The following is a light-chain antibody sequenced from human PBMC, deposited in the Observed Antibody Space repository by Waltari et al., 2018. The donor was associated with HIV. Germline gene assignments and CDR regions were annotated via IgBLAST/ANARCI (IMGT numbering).Light chain of an antibody. CDR3: SSATSRKLYV. CDR2: EVT. CDR1: SRDVGGYNY. J-gene: IGLJ1*01. V-gene: IGLV2-14*01. Sequence: QSALTQPASVSGSPGQASTISRTGTSRDVGGYNYVSWYQQHPGKVPKLLIYEVTTRPSGVSHRFSASKSGNKASLTISGLQAEDEADYYCSSATSRKLYVFGTGTKVTVL.